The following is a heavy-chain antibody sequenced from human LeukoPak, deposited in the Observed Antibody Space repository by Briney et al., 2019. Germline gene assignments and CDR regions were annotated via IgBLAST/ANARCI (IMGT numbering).Heavy chain of an antibody. CDR3: ARSGITMVRGVTFDI. Sequence: SETLSLTCTVSGGSISSSSYYWGWIRQPPGKGLEWIGSIYYSGSTYYNPSLKSRVTISVDTSKNQFSLKLSSVTAADTAVYYCARSGITMVRGVTFDIWGQGTMVTVSS. CDR1: GGSISSSSYY. J-gene: IGHJ3*02. V-gene: IGHV4-39*07. D-gene: IGHD3-10*01. CDR2: IYYSGST.